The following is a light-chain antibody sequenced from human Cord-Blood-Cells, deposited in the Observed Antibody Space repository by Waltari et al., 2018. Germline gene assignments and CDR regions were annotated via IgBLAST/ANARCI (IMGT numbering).Light chain of an antibody. CDR3: QVWDSSSDHPV. CDR2: YDS. Sequence: SYVLTQPPSVSVAPGKTARITCGGNNIGSKRVHWYQQKPGQAPVLVIYYDSDRPSGIPERFSGSNSGNTATLTIRRVEAGDETDYYCQVWDSSSDHPVFGGGTKLTVL. V-gene: IGLV3-21*04. CDR1: NIGSKR. J-gene: IGLJ2*01.